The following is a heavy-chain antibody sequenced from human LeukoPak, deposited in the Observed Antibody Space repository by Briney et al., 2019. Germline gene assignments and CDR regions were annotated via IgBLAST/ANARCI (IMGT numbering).Heavy chain of an antibody. D-gene: IGHD1-1*01. CDR2: ISTTSSAT. CDR1: GFRFGGFS. V-gene: IGHV3-48*01. J-gene: IGHJ4*02. Sequence: GGSLRLSRAASGFRFGGFSMNWVRQAPGKGLEWISYISTTSSATYYAASVKGRFTISRDNAKNSLYLQMNSLRAEDTAVYYCARDFNVGYDFDYWGQGTLVTVSS. CDR3: ARDFNVGYDFDY.